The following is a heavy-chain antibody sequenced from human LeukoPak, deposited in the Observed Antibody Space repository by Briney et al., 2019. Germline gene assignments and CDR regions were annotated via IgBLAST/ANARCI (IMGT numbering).Heavy chain of an antibody. CDR3: ARETHYYYDTSGHYDG. D-gene: IGHD3-22*01. J-gene: IGHJ4*02. V-gene: IGHV4-59*01. CDR1: GGSISNYY. Sequence: PSETLSLTCTVSGGSISNYYWSWIRQPPGKGLEWIGYIFFSGSTNYNPSLKSRLTISIDTSKNQFSLTLRSVTAADTAVYYCARETHYYYDTSGHYDGWGQGTLVTVSS. CDR2: IFFSGST.